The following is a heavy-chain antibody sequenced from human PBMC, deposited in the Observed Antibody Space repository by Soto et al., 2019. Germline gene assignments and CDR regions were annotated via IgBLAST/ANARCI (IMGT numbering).Heavy chain of an antibody. CDR3: ASTGLGYCSGGSCSLYYYYMDV. V-gene: IGHV1-69*02. Sequence: SVKVSCKASGGTFSSYTISWVRQAPGQGLEWMGRIIPIPGIANYAQKFQGRVTITADKSTSTAYMELSSLRSEDTAVYYCASTGLGYCSGGSCSLYYYYMDVWGKGTTVTVSS. D-gene: IGHD2-15*01. CDR1: GGTFSSYT. J-gene: IGHJ6*03. CDR2: IIPIPGIA.